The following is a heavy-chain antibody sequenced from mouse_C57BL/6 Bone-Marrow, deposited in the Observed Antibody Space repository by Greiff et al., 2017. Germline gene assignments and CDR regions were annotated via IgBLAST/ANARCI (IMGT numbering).Heavy chain of an antibody. Sequence: EVHLVESGAELVRPGASVKLSCTASGFNIKDDYMHWVKQRPEQGLEWIGWIDPENGDTEYASKFPGKATITADTSSNTAYLQLSSLTSEDTAVYYCTTGDDGYYFYYFDYWGQGTTLTVSS. V-gene: IGHV14-4*01. J-gene: IGHJ2*01. D-gene: IGHD2-3*01. CDR1: GFNIKDDY. CDR2: IDPENGDT. CDR3: TTGDDGYYFYYFDY.